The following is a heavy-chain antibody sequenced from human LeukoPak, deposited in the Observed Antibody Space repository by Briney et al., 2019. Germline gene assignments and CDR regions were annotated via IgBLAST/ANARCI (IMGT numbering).Heavy chain of an antibody. D-gene: IGHD3-3*01. CDR2: IYYSGST. Sequence: SETLSLTCTVSGGSISSYYWSWIRQPPGKGLEWIGYIYYSGSTNYNPSLKSRVTISVDTSKNQFSLKLSSVTAADTAVYYCVRVYYDFWSGPFDPWGQGTLVTVSS. V-gene: IGHV4-59*01. CDR3: VRVYYDFWSGPFDP. CDR1: GGSISSYY. J-gene: IGHJ5*02.